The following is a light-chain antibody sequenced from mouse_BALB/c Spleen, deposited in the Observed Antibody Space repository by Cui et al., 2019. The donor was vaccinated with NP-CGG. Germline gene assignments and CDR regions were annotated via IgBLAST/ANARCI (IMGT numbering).Light chain of an antibody. CDR2: GTN. V-gene: IGLV1*01. J-gene: IGLJ1*01. CDR3: ALWYSNHWV. Sequence: QAVVTQEPAPTTSPGETVTLTCRSSTGAVTTSTYANWVQEKPDHLFTGLIGGTNNRAPGVPARFSGSLIGDKAALTITGAQTEDEAIYFCALWYSNHWVFGGGTKLTVL. CDR1: TGAVTTSTY.